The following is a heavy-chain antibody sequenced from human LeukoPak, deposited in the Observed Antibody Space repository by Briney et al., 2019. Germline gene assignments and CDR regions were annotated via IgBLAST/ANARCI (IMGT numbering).Heavy chain of an antibody. J-gene: IGHJ4*02. Sequence: ASVKVSCKASGYTFTSYGISWVRQAPGQGLERMGWISAYNGNTNYAQKLQGRVTMTTDTSTSTAYMELRSLRSDDTAVYYCARNIQYSSSWGYFDYWGQGTLVTVSS. CDR2: ISAYNGNT. V-gene: IGHV1-18*01. CDR3: ARNIQYSSSWGYFDY. CDR1: GYTFTSYG. D-gene: IGHD6-13*01.